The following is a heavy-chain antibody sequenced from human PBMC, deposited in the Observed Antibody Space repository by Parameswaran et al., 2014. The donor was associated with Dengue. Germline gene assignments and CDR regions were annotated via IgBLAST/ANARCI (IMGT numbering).Heavy chain of an antibody. D-gene: IGHD3-10*01. CDR2: IIPILGIA. CDR3: ARDRGEAGDYYYYGMDV. Sequence: WVRQAPGQGLEWMGRIIPILGIANYAQKFQGRVTITADKSTSTAYMELSSLRSEDTAVYYCARDRGEAGDYYYYGMDVWGQGTTVTVSS. V-gene: IGHV1-69*04. J-gene: IGHJ6*02.